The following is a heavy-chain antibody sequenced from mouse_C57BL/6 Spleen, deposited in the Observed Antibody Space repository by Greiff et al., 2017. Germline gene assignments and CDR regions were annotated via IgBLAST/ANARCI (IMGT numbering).Heavy chain of an antibody. Sequence: VKLMESGAELMKPGASVKLSCQATGYTFTGCWLGWVKQRPGHGLEWIGEILPGSGSTNYNEKFKGKATFTADTSSNKAYMQLSSLTTEDSAIXYCALDSAGYVGLAYWGQGTLVTVSA. V-gene: IGHV1-9*01. CDR1: GYTFTGCW. CDR3: ALDSAGYVGLAY. CDR2: ILPGSGST. D-gene: IGHD3-2*02. J-gene: IGHJ3*01.